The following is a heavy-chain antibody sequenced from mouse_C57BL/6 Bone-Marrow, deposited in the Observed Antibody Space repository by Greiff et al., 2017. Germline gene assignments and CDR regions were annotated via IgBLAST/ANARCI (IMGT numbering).Heavy chain of an antibody. V-gene: IGHV1-59*01. CDR2: IDPSDSYT. CDR3: ARLDYYGSSYAYYYAMDY. D-gene: IGHD1-1*01. CDR1: GYTFTSYW. Sequence: VQLQQPGAELVRPGTSVKLSCKASGYTFTSYWMHWVKQRPGQGLEWIGVIDPSDSYTNYNQKFKGKATLTVDTSSSTAYMQLSSLTSEDSAVYYCARLDYYGSSYAYYYAMDYWGQGTSVTVSS. J-gene: IGHJ4*01.